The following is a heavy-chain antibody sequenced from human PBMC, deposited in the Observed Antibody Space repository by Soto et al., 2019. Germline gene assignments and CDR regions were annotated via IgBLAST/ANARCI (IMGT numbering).Heavy chain of an antibody. V-gene: IGHV4-34*01. CDR3: GRRGSYGQTYSSHGMNG. J-gene: IGHJ6*02. Sequence: SSETLSLTCAVYGGSFSGYYWSWIRQPPGKGLEWIGEINHSGSTNYNPSLKSRVTISVDTSKNQFSLKLSSVTAADTAVYDCGRRGSYGQTYSSHGMNGGGQGPTSTVP. CDR2: INHSGST. CDR1: GGSFSGYY. D-gene: IGHD5-18*01.